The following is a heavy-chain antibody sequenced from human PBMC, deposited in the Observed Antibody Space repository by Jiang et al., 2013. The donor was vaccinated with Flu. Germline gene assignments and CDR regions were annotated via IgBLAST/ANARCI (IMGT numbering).Heavy chain of an antibody. J-gene: IGHJ4*02. CDR2: IFYSGST. CDR1: GGSISSSGYY. D-gene: IGHD3-22*01. V-gene: IGHV4-31*03. CDR3: ARGRQTYYDSSGYNDY. Sequence: GSGLVKPSQTLSLTCTVSGGSISSSGYYWSWIRQHPGKGLEWIGYIFYSGSTYYSPSLKSRITISLDTSKNQFSLKLSSVTAADTAVYYCARGRQTYYDSSGYNDYWGLGTLVTVSS.